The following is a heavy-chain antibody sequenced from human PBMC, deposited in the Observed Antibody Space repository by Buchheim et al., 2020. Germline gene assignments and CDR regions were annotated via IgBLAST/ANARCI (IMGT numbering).Heavy chain of an antibody. V-gene: IGHV2-70*04. J-gene: IGHJ4*02. Sequence: QVTLKESGPALVKPTQTLTLTCTFSGLSLSPRRMRVSWIRQPPGKALEWLARIDWDDDKLYSTSLKTRLTISKDTSKSKVVLAMTNMDPVDTATYYCARISGLAFDDWGQGTL. CDR3: ARISGLAFDD. CDR2: IDWDDDK. CDR1: GLSLSPRRMR. D-gene: IGHD6-19*01.